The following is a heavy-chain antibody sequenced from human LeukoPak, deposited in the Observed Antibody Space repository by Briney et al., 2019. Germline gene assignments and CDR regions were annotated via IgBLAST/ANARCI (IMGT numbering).Heavy chain of an antibody. CDR3: AREFQHTSGFDY. V-gene: IGHV3-74*01. CDR1: GFTFSPYW. Sequence: GGSLRLSCAASGFTFSPYWMHWVRQVPGKGLVWVSRIKGDGSSRAYADFVKGRFTISRDNAKNTLYLQMNSLRAEDTAVYYCAREFQHTSGFDYWGQGALVPVSS. J-gene: IGHJ4*02. CDR2: IKGDGSSR. D-gene: IGHD2-15*01.